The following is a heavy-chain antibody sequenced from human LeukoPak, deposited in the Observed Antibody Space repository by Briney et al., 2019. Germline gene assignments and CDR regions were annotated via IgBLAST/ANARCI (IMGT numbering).Heavy chain of an antibody. D-gene: IGHD4-17*01. Sequence: PGXXLRLSCAASGFTLSSYSMNWVRQAPGKGLEWVSSISSSSSDIYYEDSVKGRFTISRDKAKNSLYLQMNSLRAEDTAVYYCARAGSSTVTTFNWGQGTLVTVSS. CDR3: ARAGSSTVTTFN. CDR1: GFTLSSYS. V-gene: IGHV3-21*01. J-gene: IGHJ4*02. CDR2: ISSSSSDI.